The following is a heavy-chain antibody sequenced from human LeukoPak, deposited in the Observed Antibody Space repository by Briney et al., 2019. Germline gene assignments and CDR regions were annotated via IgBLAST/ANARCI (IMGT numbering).Heavy chain of an antibody. CDR3: ARETGTMIVVVNKPLSD. CDR2: IYYSGST. CDR1: GGSISSSSYY. Sequence: PSETLSLTCTVSGGSISSSSYYWGWIRQPPGKGLEWIGYIYYSGSTNYNPSLKSRVTISVDTSKNQFSLKLSSVTAADTAVYYCARETGTMIVVVNKPLSDWGQGTLVTVSS. D-gene: IGHD3-22*01. V-gene: IGHV4-61*01. J-gene: IGHJ4*02.